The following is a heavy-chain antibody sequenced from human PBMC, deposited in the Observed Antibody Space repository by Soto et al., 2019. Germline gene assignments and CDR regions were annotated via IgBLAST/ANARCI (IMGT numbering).Heavy chain of an antibody. D-gene: IGHD2-15*01. CDR1: GYTFTIYT. V-gene: IGHV1-3*01. CDR2: INPDNGNT. Sequence: ASVKVFCKASGYTFTIYTMNWVLQAPGQRLEWMGWINPDNGNTKSSQKFQDRVIITRDTSASTAYMDLSSLRSEDTAVYYCARGIATGQLDPWGQGTLVTVSS. J-gene: IGHJ5*02. CDR3: ARGIATGQLDP.